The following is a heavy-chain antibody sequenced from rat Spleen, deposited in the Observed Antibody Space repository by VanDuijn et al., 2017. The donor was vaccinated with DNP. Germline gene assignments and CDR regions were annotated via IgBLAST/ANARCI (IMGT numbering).Heavy chain of an antibody. CDR3: ARDYGYTYYYVMDA. V-gene: IGHV4-2*01. D-gene: IGHD1-9*01. CDR1: GFIFSNYW. CDR2: INKDSSTI. Sequence: EVKLVESGGGPVQPGRSLKLSCIVSGFIFSNYWITWVRQAPGKGLEWIGQINKDSSTITYIPSLKDKFTISRDNDQNTLYLQMSSLKTEDTATYYCARDYGYTYYYVMDAWGQGASVTVSS. J-gene: IGHJ4*01.